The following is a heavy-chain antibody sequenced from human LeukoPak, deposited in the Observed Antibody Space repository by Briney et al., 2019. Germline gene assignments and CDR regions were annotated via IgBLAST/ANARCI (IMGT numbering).Heavy chain of an antibody. CDR2: ISGGSGST. V-gene: IGHV3-23*01. D-gene: IGHD1-1*01. J-gene: IGHJ6*02. CDR1: GFNFNIYA. Sequence: PGGSLRLSCAASGFNFNIYAMTWVRQAPGKGLEWVSTISGGSGSTYYAASVKGRFTISRDNSKNTLYLQMNSLRAEDTAVYYCASAGERSPGYYYYGMDVWGQGTTVTVSS. CDR3: ASAGERSPGYYYYGMDV.